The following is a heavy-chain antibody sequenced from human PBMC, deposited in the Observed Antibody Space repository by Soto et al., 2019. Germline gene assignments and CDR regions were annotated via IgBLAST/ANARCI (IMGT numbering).Heavy chain of an antibody. J-gene: IGHJ6*02. CDR3: AKDVWIRGQPLNWDYYYGMGV. D-gene: IGHD1-1*01. Sequence: SVKVSCKASGGTFSSYAISWVRQAPGQGLEWMGGIIPIFGTANYAQKFQGRVTITADKSTSTAYMELSSLRSEDTAVYYCAKDVWIRGQPLNWDYYYGMGVWGQGTTVTVSS. CDR2: IIPIFGTA. CDR1: GGTFSSYA. V-gene: IGHV1-69*06.